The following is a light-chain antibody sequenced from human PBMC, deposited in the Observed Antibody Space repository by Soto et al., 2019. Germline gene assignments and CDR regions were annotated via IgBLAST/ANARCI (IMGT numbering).Light chain of an antibody. Sequence: EIVLTQTLCTLSLSPGERATLSCRASQSVSSSYLAWYQQKPGQAPRLLIYGASSRATGIPDRFSGSGSGTDFTLTISRLEPEDFAVYYCQQYGSSPRTLGQGTKVEIK. CDR1: QSVSSSY. J-gene: IGKJ1*01. CDR2: GAS. V-gene: IGKV3-20*01. CDR3: QQYGSSPRT.